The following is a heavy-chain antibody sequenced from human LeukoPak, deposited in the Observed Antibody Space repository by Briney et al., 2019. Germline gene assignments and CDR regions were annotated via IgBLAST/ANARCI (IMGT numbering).Heavy chain of an antibody. V-gene: IGHV3-74*01. CDR2: INRDGSST. CDR1: GFTFSSYW. Sequence: GGSLRLSCAASGFTFSSYWMHWIRQLPGKGLVWFSRINRDGSSTSYADFVKGRFNISRENAKNTLYLQMNSLRAEDTAVYFCAAPSVVAAFQRWGQGTLVTVSS. CDR3: AAPSVVAAFQR. J-gene: IGHJ1*01. D-gene: IGHD2-15*01.